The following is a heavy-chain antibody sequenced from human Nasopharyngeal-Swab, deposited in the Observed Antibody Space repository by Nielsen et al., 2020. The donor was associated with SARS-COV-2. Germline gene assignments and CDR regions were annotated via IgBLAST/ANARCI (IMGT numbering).Heavy chain of an antibody. CDR2: IWYDGSNK. CDR1: GFSFSTYG. D-gene: IGHD3-10*01. CDR3: ARGSSVHAFDV. J-gene: IGHJ3*01. V-gene: IGHV3-33*01. Sequence: GESLKTSCAASGFSFSTYGMHWVRQSPGKGLEWLTNIWYDGSNKYYADSLKGRFTVSRDNSKNTLFLEMDSLRAEDTAVYYCARGSSVHAFDVWGQGTEVTVSS.